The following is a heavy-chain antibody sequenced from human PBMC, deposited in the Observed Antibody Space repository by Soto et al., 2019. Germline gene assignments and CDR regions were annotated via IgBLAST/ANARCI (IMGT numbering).Heavy chain of an antibody. CDR2: IYYSGST. J-gene: IGHJ5*02. CDR1: GGSISSGGYY. D-gene: IGHD2-15*01. V-gene: IGHV4-31*03. Sequence: PSETLSLTCTVSGGSISSGGYYWSWIRQHPGKGLEWIGYIYYSGSTYYNPSLKSRVTISVDTSKNQFSLKLSSVTAADTAVYYCARDNGGGVADTQIWFDPWRQGTLVTVSS. CDR3: ARDNGGGVADTQIWFDP.